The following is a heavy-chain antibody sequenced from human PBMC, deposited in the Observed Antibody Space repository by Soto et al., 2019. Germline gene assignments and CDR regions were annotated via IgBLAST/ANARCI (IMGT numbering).Heavy chain of an antibody. CDR2: MNPNSGNT. V-gene: IGHV1-8*01. CDR1: GYTFTSYD. Sequence: ASVKVSCKASGYTFTSYDIDWVRQATGQGLEWMGWMNPNSGNTGYAQKFQGRVTMTRNTSISTAYMELSRLRSEDTAVYYCARGGSGATYYYYIDVWGKGTTVTVSS. D-gene: IGHD6-19*01. CDR3: ARGGSGATYYYYIDV. J-gene: IGHJ6*03.